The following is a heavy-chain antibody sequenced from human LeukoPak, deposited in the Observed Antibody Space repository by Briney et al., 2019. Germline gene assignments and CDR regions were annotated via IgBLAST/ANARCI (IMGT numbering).Heavy chain of an antibody. D-gene: IGHD6-13*01. Sequence: SETLSLTCTVSGGSISSSNYYWGWIRQPPGKGLEWTGSIYYSGSTFYNPSLKSRVTISVDTSKNQFSLKLSSVTAADTAVYYCASRSYGYSSSWYDFGWFDPWGQGTLVTVSS. V-gene: IGHV4-39*01. CDR3: ASRSYGYSSSWYDFGWFDP. CDR2: IYYSGST. J-gene: IGHJ5*02. CDR1: GGSISSSNYY.